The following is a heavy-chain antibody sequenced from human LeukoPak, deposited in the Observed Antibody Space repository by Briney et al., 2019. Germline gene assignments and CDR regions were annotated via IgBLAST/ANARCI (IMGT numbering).Heavy chain of an antibody. CDR1: GFTFSNAW. J-gene: IGHJ3*02. CDR3: TTDLYSVAGYDAFDI. Sequence: PGGSLRLSCAASGFTFSNAWMSWVRQAPGKGLEWVGRIKSKTDGGTTDYAAPVKGRFTISRDDSKNTLYLQMNSLKTEDTAVYYCTTDLYSVAGYDAFDIWGQGTMATVSS. D-gene: IGHD6-19*01. V-gene: IGHV3-15*01. CDR2: IKSKTDGGTT.